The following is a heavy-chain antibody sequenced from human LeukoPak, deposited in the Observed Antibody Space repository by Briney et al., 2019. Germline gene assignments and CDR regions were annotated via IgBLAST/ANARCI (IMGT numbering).Heavy chain of an antibody. Sequence: PSETLSLTCTVSGGSISSYYWSWIRQPPGKGLEWIGYIYYSGSTNYNPSLKRRVTMSVDTSKNQFSLKLNSVTAADTAVYYCARLDSSSWYNDAFDIWGQGTMVTVSS. V-gene: IGHV4-59*01. CDR1: GGSISSYY. CDR2: IYYSGST. D-gene: IGHD6-13*01. CDR3: ARLDSSSWYNDAFDI. J-gene: IGHJ3*02.